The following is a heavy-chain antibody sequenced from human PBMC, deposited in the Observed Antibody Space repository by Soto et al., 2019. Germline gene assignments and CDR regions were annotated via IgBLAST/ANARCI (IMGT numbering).Heavy chain of an antibody. Sequence: WETLSLTCAVYGGSFSGYYWSWIRQPPGKGLEWIGEINHSGSTNYNPSLKSRVTISVDTSKNQFSLKLSSVTAADTAVYYCARALDYGDYGEIDYWGQGTLVTVSS. CDR1: GGSFSGYY. CDR2: INHSGST. J-gene: IGHJ4*02. V-gene: IGHV4-34*01. D-gene: IGHD4-17*01. CDR3: ARALDYGDYGEIDY.